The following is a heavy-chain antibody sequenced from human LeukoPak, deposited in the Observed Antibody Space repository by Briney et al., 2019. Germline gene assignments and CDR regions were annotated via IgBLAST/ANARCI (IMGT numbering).Heavy chain of an antibody. D-gene: IGHD6-13*01. CDR2: IYYSGST. Sequence: SETLSLTCTVSGGSISSSSYYWGWIRQPPGKGLEWIGSIYYSGSTYYNPSLKSRVTISVDTSKNQFSLKLSSVTAADTAVYYCARELGDNSSSWYEVANYYYYMDVWGKGTTVTVSS. CDR1: GGSISSSSYY. J-gene: IGHJ6*03. CDR3: ARELGDNSSSWYEVANYYYYMDV. V-gene: IGHV4-39*07.